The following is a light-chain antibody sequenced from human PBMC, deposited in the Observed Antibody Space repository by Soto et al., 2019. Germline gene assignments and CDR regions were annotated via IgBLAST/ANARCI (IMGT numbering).Light chain of an antibody. CDR1: QSVNNY. CDR3: QQRSNWPLT. Sequence: EIVLTQSPGTLSLSPGERATLSCRASQSVNNYLGWYQQKPGQAPRLLIYDVSNRATGIPARFSGSGSGTDFTLTISSLEPEDFAVYYCQQRSNWPLTFGGGTKVEIK. V-gene: IGKV3-11*01. CDR2: DVS. J-gene: IGKJ4*01.